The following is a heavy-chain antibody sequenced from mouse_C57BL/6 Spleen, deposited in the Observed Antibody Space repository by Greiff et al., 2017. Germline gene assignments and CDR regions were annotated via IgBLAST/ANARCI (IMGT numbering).Heavy chain of an antibody. Sequence: VQVVESGPGLVAPSQSLSITCTVSGFSLPSYGVDWVRQPPGKGLEWLGVIWGGCSTTDKSELMSKLSISKDNSQSQVDIKMNRLQTDDTAIYYCAKQGYGSSSWFAYWGQGTLVTVSA. V-gene: IGHV2-9*01. D-gene: IGHD1-1*01. J-gene: IGHJ3*01. CDR3: AKQGYGSSSWFAY. CDR2: IWGGCST. CDR1: GFSLPSYG.